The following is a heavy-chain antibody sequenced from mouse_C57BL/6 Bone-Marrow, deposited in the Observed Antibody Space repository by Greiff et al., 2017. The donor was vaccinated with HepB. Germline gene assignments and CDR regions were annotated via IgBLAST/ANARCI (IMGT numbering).Heavy chain of an antibody. Sequence: EVKLVESGGDLVKPGGSLKLSCAASGFTFSSYGMSWVRQTPDKRLEWVATISSGGSYTYYPDSVKGRFTISRDNAKNTLYLQMSSLKSEDTAMYYGGRGAGGDYWGQGTTLTVSS. CDR1: GFTFSSYG. CDR3: GRGAGGDY. CDR2: ISSGGSYT. V-gene: IGHV5-6*01. J-gene: IGHJ2*01.